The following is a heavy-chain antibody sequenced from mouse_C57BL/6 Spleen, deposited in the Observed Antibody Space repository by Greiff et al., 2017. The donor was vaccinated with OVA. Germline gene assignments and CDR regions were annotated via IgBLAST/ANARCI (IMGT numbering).Heavy chain of an antibody. V-gene: IGHV1-7*01. Sequence: VQLQQSGAELVKPGASVKLSCKASGYTFTSYWMHWVKQRPGQGLEWIGYINPSSGYTKYNQKFKGKATLTADKTSSTAYMQLSSLTYEDSAVYYCASDDYGKRVDYWGQGTSVTVSS. D-gene: IGHD2-1*01. CDR3: ASDDYGKRVDY. J-gene: IGHJ4*01. CDR1: GYTFTSYW. CDR2: INPSSGYT.